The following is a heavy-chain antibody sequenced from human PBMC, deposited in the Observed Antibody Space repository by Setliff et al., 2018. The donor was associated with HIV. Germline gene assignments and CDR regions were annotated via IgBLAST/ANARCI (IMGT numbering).Heavy chain of an antibody. CDR1: GYSFTSYG. CDR3: ARGRNYNSGMDV. CDR2: ISPYSRIT. V-gene: IGHV1-18*01. Sequence: ASVKVSCKASGYSFTSYGVGWVRQAPGQGLEWIGWISPYSRITNYAPKFRDRVTMTTETSTNTAYLEVRSLSSDDTAVYYCARGRNYNSGMDVWGQGTTVTVSS. D-gene: IGHD3-10*01. J-gene: IGHJ6*02.